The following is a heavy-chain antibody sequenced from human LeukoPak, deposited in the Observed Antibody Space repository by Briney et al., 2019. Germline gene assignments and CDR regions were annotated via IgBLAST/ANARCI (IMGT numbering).Heavy chain of an antibody. CDR1: GFTFSSYA. V-gene: IGHV3-30-3*01. CDR3: ASCRDGYPLAYFDY. J-gene: IGHJ4*02. CDR2: ISYDGSNK. Sequence: GALRLSCAASGFTFSSYAMHWVRQAPGKGLEWVAVISYDGSNKYYADSVKGRFTISRDNSKNTLYLQMNSLRAEDTAVYYCASCRDGYPLAYFDYWGQGTLVTVSS. D-gene: IGHD5-24*01.